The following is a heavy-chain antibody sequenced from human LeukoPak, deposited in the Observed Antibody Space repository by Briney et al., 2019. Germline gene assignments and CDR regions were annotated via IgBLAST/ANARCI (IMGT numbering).Heavy chain of an antibody. CDR1: GFTFSSYS. D-gene: IGHD6-13*01. Sequence: GGSLRLSCAASGFTFSSYSMNWVRQAPGKGLEWVSPISSSSSYIYYADSVKGRFTISRDNAKNSLYLQMNSLKAEDTAVYYCACIAAAGNAYWGQGTLVTVSS. V-gene: IGHV3-21*01. CDR2: ISSSSSYI. CDR3: ACIAAAGNAY. J-gene: IGHJ4*02.